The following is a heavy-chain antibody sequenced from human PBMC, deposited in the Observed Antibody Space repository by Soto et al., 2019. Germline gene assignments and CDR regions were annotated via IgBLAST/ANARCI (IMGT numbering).Heavy chain of an antibody. Sequence: GGSLRLSCAGSGFTFSSYGIHWVRQAPGKGLEWVALISYDGGNEKYTESVKDRFTISRDDSHNVAYLQMSSLRTEDTAMYYCAKDRYSGTYPTDFDYWGQGSLVTVSA. CDR2: ISYDGGNE. CDR1: GFTFSSYG. D-gene: IGHD1-26*01. V-gene: IGHV3-30*18. CDR3: AKDRYSGTYPTDFDY. J-gene: IGHJ4*02.